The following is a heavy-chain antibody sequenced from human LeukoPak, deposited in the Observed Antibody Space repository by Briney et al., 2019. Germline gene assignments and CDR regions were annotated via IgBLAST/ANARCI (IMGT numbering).Heavy chain of an antibody. CDR2: ISSSSSYK. J-gene: IGHJ4*02. V-gene: IGHV3-21*01. D-gene: IGHD2-2*01. CDR3: GRWIHDQSNYLDY. CDR1: GFTFSGYN. Sequence: GGSLRLPCAASGFTFSGYNMNWVRQAPGKGLEWVSSISSSSSYKFYADSVKGRFTISRDNAKNSVYLQMNSLRVEDTAVYYCGRWIHDQSNYLDYWGQGTLVTVSS.